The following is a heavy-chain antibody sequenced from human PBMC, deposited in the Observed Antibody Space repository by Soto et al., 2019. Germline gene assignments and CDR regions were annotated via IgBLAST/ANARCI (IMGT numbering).Heavy chain of an antibody. J-gene: IGHJ4*02. CDR2: IYSGGST. CDR3: ARDRDSGYDPTFDY. Sequence: EVQLVESGGGLVQPGGSLRLSCAASGFTVSSNYMSWVRQAPGKGLEWVSVIYSGGSTYYADSVKGRFTISRDNSKNTLYLQMNSLRAEDTAVYYCARDRDSGYDPTFDYWGQGTLVTVSS. CDR1: GFTVSSNY. D-gene: IGHD5-12*01. V-gene: IGHV3-66*01.